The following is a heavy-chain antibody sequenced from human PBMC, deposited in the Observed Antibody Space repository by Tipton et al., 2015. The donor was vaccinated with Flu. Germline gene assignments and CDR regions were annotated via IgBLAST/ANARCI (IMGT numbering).Heavy chain of an antibody. CDR1: GGSISSSSYY. D-gene: IGHD2-21*01. CDR2: IYYSGST. V-gene: IGHV4-39*07. CDR3: ARSPKFQSSPFDY. J-gene: IGHJ4*02. Sequence: TLSLTCTVSGGSISSSSYYWGWIRQPPGKGLEWIGSIYYSGSTYYNPSLKSRVTISVDTSKNQFSLKLSSVTAADTAVYYCARSPKFQSSPFDYWGQGTLVTVSS.